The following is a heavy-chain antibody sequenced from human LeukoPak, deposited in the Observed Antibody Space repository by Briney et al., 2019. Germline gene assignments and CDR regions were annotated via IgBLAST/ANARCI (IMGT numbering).Heavy chain of an antibody. V-gene: IGHV3-23*01. Sequence: GGSLRLSCAASGFTFSRSAMSWVRQAPGKGLEWGSGINPSGGSTYNADSVKGRFTISRDNSENTLYLQMNSLRAEDTAVYYCAKRGGYGSGFYYAVDVWGKGTTVTVSS. J-gene: IGHJ6*04. CDR1: GFTFSRSA. D-gene: IGHD3-10*01. CDR2: INPSGGST. CDR3: AKRGGYGSGFYYAVDV.